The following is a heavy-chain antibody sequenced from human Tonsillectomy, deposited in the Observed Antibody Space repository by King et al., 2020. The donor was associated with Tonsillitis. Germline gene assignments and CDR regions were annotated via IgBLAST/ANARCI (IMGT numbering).Heavy chain of an antibody. CDR1: GGSFSNYA. CDR2: LIRLFPLT. V-gene: IGHV1-69*17. Sequence: VQLVESGAEMKKPGSSVKVSCRAFGGSFSNYAIIWVRQAPGQGLEWVGGLIRLFPLTDVAQTFQGRYTVSADRSASAAYMELTRLRAEDTAVYYCARTMAPYYIGMGTYRYDAFDVWGQGTPVTVSS. J-gene: IGHJ3*01. D-gene: IGHD3-22*01. CDR3: ARTMAPYYIGMGTYRYDAFDV.